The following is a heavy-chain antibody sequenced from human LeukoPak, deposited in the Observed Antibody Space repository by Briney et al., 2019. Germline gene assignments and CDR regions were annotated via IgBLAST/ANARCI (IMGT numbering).Heavy chain of an antibody. CDR2: ISYDGSNK. D-gene: IGHD2-2*03. Sequence: GGSLRLSCAASGFTFSSYAMHWVRQAPVKGLEWVAVISYDGSNKYYADSVKGRLTISRDNSKNTLYLQMNSLRAEDTAVYYCARSGYCSSTSCHHGFDYWGQGTLVTVSS. CDR1: GFTFSSYA. CDR3: ARSGYCSSTSCHHGFDY. V-gene: IGHV3-30*04. J-gene: IGHJ4*02.